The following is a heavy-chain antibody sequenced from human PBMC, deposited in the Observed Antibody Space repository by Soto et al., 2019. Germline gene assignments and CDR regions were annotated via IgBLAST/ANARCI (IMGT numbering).Heavy chain of an antibody. CDR3: AIDLRSRGWFDP. V-gene: IGHV4-59*11. Sequence: VQLQESGPGLVKPSETMSLTCDVSGVSITSHYWNWLRQSPGMGLVWIGSTYFRGSANYNPSLKSRVTISLDTSKNQLSLTLSAVTAADSAVYYCAIDLRSRGWFDPWGQGTLVTVTS. J-gene: IGHJ5*02. D-gene: IGHD3-10*01. CDR1: GVSITSHY. CDR2: TYFRGSA.